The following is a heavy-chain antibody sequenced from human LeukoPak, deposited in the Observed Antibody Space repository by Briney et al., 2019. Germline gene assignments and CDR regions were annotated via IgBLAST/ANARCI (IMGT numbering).Heavy chain of an antibody. Sequence: SETLSLTCTVSGGSISSYYWSWIRQPPGKGLEWIGYIYYSGSTNYNPSLKSRVTISVDTSKNQFSLQLSSVTAADTAVYYCARASPLAYCGGDCLQGAFDIWGQGTMVTVSS. CDR2: IYYSGST. CDR1: GGSISSYY. CDR3: ARASPLAYCGGDCLQGAFDI. D-gene: IGHD2-21*02. J-gene: IGHJ3*02. V-gene: IGHV4-59*08.